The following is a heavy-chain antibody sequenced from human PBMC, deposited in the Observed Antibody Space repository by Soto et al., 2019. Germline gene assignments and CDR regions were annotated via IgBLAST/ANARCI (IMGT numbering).Heavy chain of an antibody. CDR2: INPSGGST. CDR1: GYTFTSDY. CDR3: ARVGSSSWYLGGMDV. D-gene: IGHD6-13*01. J-gene: IGHJ6*02. Sequence: SVKVSCEASGYTFTSDYMHWVRQAPVQGLEWMGIINPSGGSTSYAQKFQGRVTMTRDTSTSTVYMELSSLRSEDTAVYYCARVGSSSWYLGGMDVWGQGTTVTVSS. V-gene: IGHV1-46*01.